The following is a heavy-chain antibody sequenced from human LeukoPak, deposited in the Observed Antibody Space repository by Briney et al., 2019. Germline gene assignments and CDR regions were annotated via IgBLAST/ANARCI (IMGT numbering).Heavy chain of an antibody. CDR1: GFIFSSCG. CDR3: AKGFYGDYGSFDY. Sequence: GGSLRLSCTASGFIFSSCGMHWVRQAPGKGLEWVAVISYDGSNNYYADSVKGRFSISRDNAKNSLYLQMNSLRAEDTALYYCAKGFYGDYGSFDYWGQGTLVTVSS. V-gene: IGHV3-30*18. CDR2: ISYDGSNN. J-gene: IGHJ4*02. D-gene: IGHD4-17*01.